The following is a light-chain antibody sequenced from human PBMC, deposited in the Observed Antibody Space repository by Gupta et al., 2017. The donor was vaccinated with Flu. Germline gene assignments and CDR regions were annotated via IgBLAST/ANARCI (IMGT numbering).Light chain of an antibody. J-gene: IGKJ5*01. CDR1: QDIDNY. Sequence: PSSLSASVGDRVTITCQASQDIDNYLNWYQQKPGKAPKLLIYDTSSLETGVPSRFSGSRSGTDFTFTISSLQPEDIATYYCQQEDNPPHTFGQGTRLEIK. V-gene: IGKV1-33*01. CDR2: DTS. CDR3: QQEDNPPHT.